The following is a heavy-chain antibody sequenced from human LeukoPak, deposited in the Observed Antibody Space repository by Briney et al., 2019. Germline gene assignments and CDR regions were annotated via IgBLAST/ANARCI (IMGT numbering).Heavy chain of an antibody. V-gene: IGHV4-39*01. CDR2: IYYSGST. CDR3: ARHRLYGYPFDY. Sequence: SETLSLTRTVSGGSISSSSYYWGWIRQPPGKGLEWIGSIYYSGSTYYNPSLKSRVTISVDTSKNQFSLKLSSVTAADTAVYYCARHRLYGYPFDYWGQGTLVTVSS. J-gene: IGHJ4*02. D-gene: IGHD5-18*01. CDR1: GGSISSSSYY.